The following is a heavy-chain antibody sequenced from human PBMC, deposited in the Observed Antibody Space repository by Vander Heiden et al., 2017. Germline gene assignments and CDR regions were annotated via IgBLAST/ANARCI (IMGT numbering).Heavy chain of an antibody. CDR2: ITFDGTSK. J-gene: IGHJ6*02. CDR1: VFTFRSYG. Sequence: QVQLLEAWGVVVEPGRSLRLACAPSVFTFRSYGMHWVRQFPGKGLEWVAVITFDGTSKYHADSVEGRFTISRDNSKNTLYLQMNSLRIEDTAVYYCANSQGYYYGMDVWGQGTTVTVSS. CDR3: ANSQGYYYGMDV. V-gene: IGHV3-30*18.